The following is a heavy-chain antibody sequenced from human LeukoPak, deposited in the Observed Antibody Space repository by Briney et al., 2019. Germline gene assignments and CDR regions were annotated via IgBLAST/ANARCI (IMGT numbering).Heavy chain of an antibody. D-gene: IGHD5-18*01. CDR3: ARVPGYSYGPYDY. V-gene: IGHV3-64*01. J-gene: IGHJ4*02. Sequence: PGGSLRLSCAASGFTFSSYSMNWVRQAPGKGLEYVSAISSNGGSTYYANSVKGRFTISRDNSKNTLYLQMGSLRAEDMAVYYCARVPGYSYGPYDYWGQGTLVTVSS. CDR1: GFTFSSYS. CDR2: ISSNGGST.